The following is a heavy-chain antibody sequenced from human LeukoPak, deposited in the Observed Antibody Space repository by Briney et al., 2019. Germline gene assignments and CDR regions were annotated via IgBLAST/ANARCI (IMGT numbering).Heavy chain of an antibody. J-gene: IGHJ4*02. V-gene: IGHV1-24*01. D-gene: IGHD3-22*01. CDR1: GYTLTELS. CDR3: ATKPGTYYYDSSGYLDY. Sequence: ASVKVYCKVSGYTLTELSMHWVRQAPGKGLEWMGGFDPEDGETIYAQKFQGRVTMTEDTSTDTAYMELSSLRSEDTAVYYCATKPGTYYYDSSGYLDYWGQGTLVTVSS. CDR2: FDPEDGET.